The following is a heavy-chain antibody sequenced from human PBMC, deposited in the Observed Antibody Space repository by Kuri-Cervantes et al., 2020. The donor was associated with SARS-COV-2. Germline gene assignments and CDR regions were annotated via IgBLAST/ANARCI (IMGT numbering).Heavy chain of an antibody. D-gene: IGHD3-22*01. CDR3: ARDSSGYSWPIDY. CDR2: ISSSSSYI. J-gene: IGHJ4*02. CDR1: GFTFSSYS. V-gene: IGHV3-21*01. Sequence: GESLKISCAASGFTFSSYSMNWVRQAPGKGLEWVSSISSSSSYIYYADSVKGRFTISRDNAKNSLYLQTNSLRAEDTAVYYCARDSSGYSWPIDYWGQGTLVTVSS.